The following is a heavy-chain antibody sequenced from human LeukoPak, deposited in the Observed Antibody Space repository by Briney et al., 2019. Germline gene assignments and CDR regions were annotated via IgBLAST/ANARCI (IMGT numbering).Heavy chain of an antibody. D-gene: IGHD6-13*01. Sequence: SETLSLTCAVYGGSFSGYYWSWIRQTPGKGLEWVGEINHSGSTNYNPSLKSRVTISVDTSKSQFSLKLSSVTAADTAVYYCAREGGIAAAVLYCFDYWGQGTLVTVSS. CDR3: AREGGIAAAVLYCFDY. J-gene: IGHJ4*02. CDR2: INHSGST. CDR1: GGSFSGYY. V-gene: IGHV4-34*01.